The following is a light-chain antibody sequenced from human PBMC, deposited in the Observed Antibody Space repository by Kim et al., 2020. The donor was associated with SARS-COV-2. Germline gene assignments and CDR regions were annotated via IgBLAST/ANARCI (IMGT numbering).Light chain of an antibody. Sequence: VLTQSPATLSLSPGERVTLSCKASQSVNIFLAWYQHKPPQAPRLLIFEASRRATGVPARFSGSGSGTDFTLTISNLEPADSAVYYCQQRLNWPITFGQGTRLEIK. J-gene: IGKJ5*01. CDR1: QSVNIF. CDR3: QQRLNWPIT. V-gene: IGKV3-11*01. CDR2: EAS.